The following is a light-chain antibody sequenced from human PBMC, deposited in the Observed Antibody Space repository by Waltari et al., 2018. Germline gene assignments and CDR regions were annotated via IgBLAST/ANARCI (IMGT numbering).Light chain of an antibody. CDR2: YAS. Sequence: ETVMMQSPATLSLSQGERATLSCRASQSVGSTLAWYQQKPGQAPRLLIYYASTRATYIADRLSGSGSGTEFTLTISSLDPEDVVVYYCQKYNDGPLTFGGWTKVEIK. V-gene: IGKV3D-15*01. J-gene: IGKJ4*01. CDR1: QSVGST. CDR3: QKYNDGPLT.